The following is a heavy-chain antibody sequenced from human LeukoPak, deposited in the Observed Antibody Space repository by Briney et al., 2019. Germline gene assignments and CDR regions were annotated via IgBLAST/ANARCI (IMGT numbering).Heavy chain of an antibody. CDR1: GGSITNNNYY. D-gene: IGHD6-25*01. J-gene: IGHJ4*02. Sequence: SETLSLTCTVSGGSITNNNYYWGWIRQPPGKGLEWIGYIYYSGSTNYNPSLKSRVTISVGTSKNQFSLKLSSVTAADTAVYYCARRRAANDYWGQGTLVTVSS. CDR3: ARRRAANDY. CDR2: IYYSGST. V-gene: IGHV4-61*05.